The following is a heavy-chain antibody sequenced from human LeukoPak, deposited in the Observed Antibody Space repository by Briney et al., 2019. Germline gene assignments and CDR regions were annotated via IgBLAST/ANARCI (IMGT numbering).Heavy chain of an antibody. CDR1: GFTFSGYS. V-gene: IGHV3-48*04. CDR2: IGSSSSTI. CDR3: ARDYGGNGCYFDY. J-gene: IGHJ4*02. Sequence: GGSLRLSCAASGFTFSGYSMNWVRQAPGKGLEWVSYIGSSSSTISYADSVKGRFTISRDNAKNSLFLQMDSLRAEDTAVYYCARDYGGNGCYFDYWGQGTLVTVSS. D-gene: IGHD4-23*01.